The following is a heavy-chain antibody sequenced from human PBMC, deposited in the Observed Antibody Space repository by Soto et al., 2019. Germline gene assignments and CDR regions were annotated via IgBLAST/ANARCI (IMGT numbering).Heavy chain of an antibody. CDR2: VSPDKGNA. CDR3: EVTTGY. Sequence: QVQVVQSRAEVKKPGASVKVSCKTSGYTFTEYDINWVRQAPGQGLEWMGWVSPDKGNAGYAQHFQGRVTLTSDTSMSTAYMELSSLTSEDTAVYYCEVTTGYWGQGTMVTVSS. J-gene: IGHJ4*02. V-gene: IGHV1-8*01. CDR1: GYTFTEYD. D-gene: IGHD2-21*02.